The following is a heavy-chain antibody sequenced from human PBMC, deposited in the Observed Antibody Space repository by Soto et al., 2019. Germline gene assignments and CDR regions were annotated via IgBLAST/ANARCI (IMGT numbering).Heavy chain of an antibody. CDR2: ISYDGSNK. CDR1: GFTFSSYA. J-gene: IGHJ6*02. CDR3: ARWQQLVRRHYGMDV. D-gene: IGHD6-13*01. Sequence: QVQLVESGGGVVQPGRSLRLSCAASGFTFSSYAMHWVRQAPGKGLEWVAVISYDGSNKYYADSVKGRFTISRDNSKNTLYLQMNGLRAEDTAVYYCARWQQLVRRHYGMDVWGQGTTVTVSS. V-gene: IGHV3-30-3*01.